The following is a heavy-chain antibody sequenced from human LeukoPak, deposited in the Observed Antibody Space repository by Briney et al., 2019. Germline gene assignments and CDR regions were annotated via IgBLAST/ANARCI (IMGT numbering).Heavy chain of an antibody. Sequence: GGSLKLSCAASGFTFSGSAMHWVRQASGKGLEWVGRIRSKANSYATAYAASVKGRFTISRDDSKNTAYLQMNSLKTEDTAVYYCTRQIDTMISWGQGTLVTVSS. V-gene: IGHV3-73*01. J-gene: IGHJ5*02. D-gene: IGHD3-22*01. CDR2: IRSKANSYAT. CDR1: GFTFSGSA. CDR3: TRQIDTMIS.